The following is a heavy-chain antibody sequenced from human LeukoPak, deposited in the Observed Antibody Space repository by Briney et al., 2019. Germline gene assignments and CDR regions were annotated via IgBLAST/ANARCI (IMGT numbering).Heavy chain of an antibody. J-gene: IGHJ6*03. CDR3: AADSTGVVPALPYYYYYMDV. D-gene: IGHD2-2*01. CDR1: GFTFTSSA. CDR2: IVVGSGNT. Sequence: SVKVSCKASGFTFTSSAMRWVRQARGQRLEWIGWIVVGSGNTNYAQKFQERVTITRDMSTSTAYMELSSLRSEDTAVYYCAADSTGVVPALPYYYYYMDVWGKGTTVTVSS. V-gene: IGHV1-58*02.